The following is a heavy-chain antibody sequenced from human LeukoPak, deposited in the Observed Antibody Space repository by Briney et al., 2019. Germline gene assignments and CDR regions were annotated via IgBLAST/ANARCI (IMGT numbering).Heavy chain of an antibody. CDR3: ARDRALPGQQLAFDP. J-gene: IGHJ5*02. D-gene: IGHD6-13*01. V-gene: IGHV4-4*07. CDR2: IYTSGST. CDR1: GGSISSYY. Sequence: SETLSLTCTVSGGSISSYYWSWIRQPAGKGLEWIGRIYTSGSTNYNPSLKSRVTMSVDTSKNQFSLKLSSVTAADTAVYYCARDRALPGQQLAFDPWGQGTLVTVSS.